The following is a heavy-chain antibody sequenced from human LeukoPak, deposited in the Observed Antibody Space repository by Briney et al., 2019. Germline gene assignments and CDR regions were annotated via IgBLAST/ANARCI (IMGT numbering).Heavy chain of an antibody. CDR3: ARDPRLRGLDYAFDI. Sequence: LPGGSLRLSCAASGFTISSNYMSWVRQAPGKGLEWVSVIYSGGSTSYADSVRGRFTISRDNSKNTLYLQMNSLRAEDTAVYYCARDPRLRGLDYAFDIWGQGTMVTVSS. CDR1: GFTISSNY. J-gene: IGHJ3*02. CDR2: IYSGGST. V-gene: IGHV3-53*01. D-gene: IGHD2-8*01.